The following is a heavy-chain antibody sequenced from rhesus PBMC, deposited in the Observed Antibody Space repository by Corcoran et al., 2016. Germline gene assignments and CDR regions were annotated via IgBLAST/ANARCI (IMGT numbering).Heavy chain of an antibody. CDR2: IYGSGSSN. D-gene: IGHD6-25*01. Sequence: QLQLQEAGPGLVKPSETLSLTCAVPGVSICSSYWSWVSQAAGQGLEWIGYIYGSGSSNNYNPSLKSRVTLSVDTSKDQLSLKLSSVTAADTAVYYCARDRGRAAVNDRFDVWGPGVLVTVSS. CDR1: GVSICSSY. CDR3: ARDRGRAAVNDRFDV. V-gene: IGHV4-169*02. J-gene: IGHJ5-1*01.